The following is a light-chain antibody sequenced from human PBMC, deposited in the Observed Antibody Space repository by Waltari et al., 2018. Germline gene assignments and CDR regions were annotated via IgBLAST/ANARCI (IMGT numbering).Light chain of an antibody. CDR1: SSNIGNNA. Sequence: QSVLTQPPSVSEAPRQRVTISCSGSSSNIGNNAVNWYQQLPGKAPKLLIYYDDLRPSGVPDRFSGARAGTSASLAISGLQSEDEADYYCAAWDDSLNGVVFGGGTKLTVL. J-gene: IGLJ2*01. V-gene: IGLV1-36*01. CDR2: YDD. CDR3: AAWDDSLNGVV.